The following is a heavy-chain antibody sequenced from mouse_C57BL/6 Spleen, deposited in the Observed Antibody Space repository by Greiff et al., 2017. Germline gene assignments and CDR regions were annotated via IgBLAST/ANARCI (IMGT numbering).Heavy chain of an antibody. V-gene: IGHV1-82*01. CDR2: IYPGDGDT. CDR1: GYAFSSSW. D-gene: IGHD2-1*01. Sequence: VQLQQSGPELVKPGASVKISCKASGYAFSSSWMNWVKQRPGKGLEWIGRIYPGDGDTNYNGKFKGKATLTADKSSSTAYMQLSSLTSEDSAVYFCAREGGLYSGYFDVWGTGTTVTVSS. J-gene: IGHJ1*03. CDR3: AREGGLYSGYFDV.